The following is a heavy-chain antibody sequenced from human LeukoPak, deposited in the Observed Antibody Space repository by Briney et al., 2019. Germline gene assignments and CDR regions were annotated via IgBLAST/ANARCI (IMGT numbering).Heavy chain of an antibody. Sequence: ASVKVSCKASVGTFSSYAISWVRQAPGQRLEWVGGMIPIFGIANYAQKFQGRVTITADKSTSTAYMELSSLRSEDTDVYYGARDSHCYDSSGYPDYWGQGTLVTVSS. V-gene: IGHV1-69*10. J-gene: IGHJ4*02. D-gene: IGHD3-22*01. CDR3: ARDSHCYDSSGYPDY. CDR2: MIPIFGIA. CDR1: VGTFSSYA.